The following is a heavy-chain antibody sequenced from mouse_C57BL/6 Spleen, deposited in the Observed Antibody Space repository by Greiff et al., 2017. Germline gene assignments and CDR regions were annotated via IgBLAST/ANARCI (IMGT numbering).Heavy chain of an antibody. CDR3: AKNGVVATDYAMDY. J-gene: IGHJ4*01. CDR2: IWRGGST. Sequence: VQLVESGPGLVQPSQSLSITCTVSGFSLTSYGVHWVRQSPGKGLEWLGVIWRGGSTDYNAAFMSRLSITKDNSKSQVFFKMNSLQADDTAIYYCAKNGVVATDYAMDYWGQGTSVTVSS. V-gene: IGHV2-5*01. D-gene: IGHD1-1*01. CDR1: GFSLTSYG.